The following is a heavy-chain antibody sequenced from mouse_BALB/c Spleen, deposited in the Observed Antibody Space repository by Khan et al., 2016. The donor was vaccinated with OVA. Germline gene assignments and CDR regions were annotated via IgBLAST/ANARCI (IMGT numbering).Heavy chain of an antibody. V-gene: IGHV5-17*02. CDR1: GFTFSSFG. Sequence: EVELVESGGGLVQPGGSRKLSCAASGFTFSSFGMHWVRQAPKKGLEWVAYISSGSSTIYYVDTVKGRFTISRDSPKNTLFLQMTSLRSEDTAMYYCARSGGNLHWYFDVWGAGTSVTVSS. J-gene: IGHJ1*01. D-gene: IGHD2-1*01. CDR2: ISSGSSTI. CDR3: ARSGGNLHWYFDV.